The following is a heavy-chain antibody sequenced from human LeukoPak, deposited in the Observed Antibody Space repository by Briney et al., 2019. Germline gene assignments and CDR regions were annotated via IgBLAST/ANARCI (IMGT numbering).Heavy chain of an antibody. D-gene: IGHD1-20*01. Sequence: GESLKISCKGSGYNFTNYWIGWARQMPGKGLEWMGIIYPGDSDTRYSPSFQGQVTISADKSITTAYLQWSSLKASDTAMYYCARRPLWISGNYYFDYWGQGTLVTVSS. CDR1: GYNFTNYW. J-gene: IGHJ4*02. CDR2: IYPGDSDT. V-gene: IGHV5-51*01. CDR3: ARRPLWISGNYYFDY.